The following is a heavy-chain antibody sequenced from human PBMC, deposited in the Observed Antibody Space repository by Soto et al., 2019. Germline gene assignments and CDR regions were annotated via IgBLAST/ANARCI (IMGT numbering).Heavy chain of an antibody. CDR3: VREGVGPTYGWFDP. CDR1: GYTFTGNY. V-gene: IGHV1-2*04. D-gene: IGHD2-8*01. Sequence: QVQLVQSGAEVKKPGASVKVSCEATGYTFTGNYLHWVRQAPGQGLEWMGWIHPHSGATKYAQKFQGWVTMTRDTSISTGYLDLSSLKSNDTAVYYCVREGVGPTYGWFDPWGQGTLVTVSS. CDR2: IHPHSGAT. J-gene: IGHJ5*02.